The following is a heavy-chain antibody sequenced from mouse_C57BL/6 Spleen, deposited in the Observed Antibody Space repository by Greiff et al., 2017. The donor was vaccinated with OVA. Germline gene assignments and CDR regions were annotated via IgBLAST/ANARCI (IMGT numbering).Heavy chain of an antibody. D-gene: IGHD2-4*01. J-gene: IGHJ3*01. V-gene: IGHV1-61*01. CDR3: ARETGDDCDGGFAY. CDR1: GYTFTSYW. CDR2: IYPSDSET. Sequence: QVQLQQPGAELVRPGSSVKLSCKASGYTFTSYWMAWVKQRPGQGLEWIGNIYPSDSETHYNQKFKDKATLTVDKSSSTAYMQLSSLTSEDSAVYYCARETGDDCDGGFAYWGQGTLVTVSA.